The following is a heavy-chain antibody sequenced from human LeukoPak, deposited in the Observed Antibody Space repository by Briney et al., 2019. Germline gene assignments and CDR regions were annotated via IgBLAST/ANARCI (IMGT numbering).Heavy chain of an antibody. J-gene: IGHJ4*02. V-gene: IGHV1-69*06. CDR1: GGTCSSYA. D-gene: IGHD5-18*01. CDR3: ARGYVTAMYFDY. Sequence: ASVKVSCKASGGTCSSYAISWVRQAPGQGLEWMGGIIPIFGTANYAQKFQGRVTITADKSTSTAYMELSSLRSEDTAVYYCARGYVTAMYFDYWGQGTLVTVSS. CDR2: IIPIFGTA.